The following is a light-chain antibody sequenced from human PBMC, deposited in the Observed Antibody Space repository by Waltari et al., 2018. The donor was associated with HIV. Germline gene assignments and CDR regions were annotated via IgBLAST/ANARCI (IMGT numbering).Light chain of an antibody. Sequence: DIVMTQSPDSLAVSLGERATINCKSSQSVLSSSNNKNYLAWYQQKPGQPPNVLIYWASPRESGVPDRFSGSWSVTDFTLTISSLQAEDVAVYYCQQYYSTPWTFGQGTKVESK. CDR2: WAS. J-gene: IGKJ1*01. V-gene: IGKV4-1*01. CDR1: QSVLSSSNNKNY. CDR3: QQYYSTPWT.